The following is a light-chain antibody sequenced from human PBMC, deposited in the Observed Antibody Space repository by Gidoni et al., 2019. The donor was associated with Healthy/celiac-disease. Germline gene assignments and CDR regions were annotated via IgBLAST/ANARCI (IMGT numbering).Light chain of an antibody. CDR3: QQYGSSLALT. V-gene: IGKV3-20*01. Sequence: EIELTQSPGTLSLSPWERATLSCRASQSVSSSYLAWYQQKPGQAPRLLIYGASRRATGIPDRFSGSGSGTDFTLTISRLEPEDFAVYYCQQYGSSLALTFGGGTKVEIK. CDR1: QSVSSSY. J-gene: IGKJ4*01. CDR2: GAS.